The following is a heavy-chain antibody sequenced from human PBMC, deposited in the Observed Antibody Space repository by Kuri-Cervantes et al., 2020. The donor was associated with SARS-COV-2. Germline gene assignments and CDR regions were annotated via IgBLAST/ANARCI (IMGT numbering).Heavy chain of an antibody. J-gene: IGHJ4*02. D-gene: IGHD3-22*01. CDR3: ARANYYYDSSGWGCYFDY. CDR1: GGSISSGDYC. Sequence: SETLSLTCTVSGGSISSGDYCWSWIRQPPGKGLEWIGYIYYSGSTYYNPSLKSRVTISVDTSKNQFSLKLSSVTAADTAVYYCARANYYYDSSGWGCYFDYWGQGTLVTVSS. V-gene: IGHV4-30-4*01. CDR2: IYYSGST.